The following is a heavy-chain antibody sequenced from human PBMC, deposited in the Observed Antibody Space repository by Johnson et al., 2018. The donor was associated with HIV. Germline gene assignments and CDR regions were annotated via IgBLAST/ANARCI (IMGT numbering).Heavy chain of an antibody. V-gene: IGHV3-66*02. CDR2: IYDGGTT. Sequence: MMLVESGGAVVRPGGSLRLSCAASGFNFDDHGMSWVRQAPGKGLEWVSFIYDGGTTYYADSVKGRFTISRDNSKNTLYLQMNSLRAEDTALYYCARGGRAKDAFDIWGPGTVVIVSS. CDR3: ARGGRAKDAFDI. CDR1: GFNFDDHG. J-gene: IGHJ3*02. D-gene: IGHD3-16*01.